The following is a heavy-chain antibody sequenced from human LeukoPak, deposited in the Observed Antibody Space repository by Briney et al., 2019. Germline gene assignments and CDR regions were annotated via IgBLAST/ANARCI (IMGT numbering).Heavy chain of an antibody. CDR3: ARGTYDILTGSYSSFDY. CDR2: INHSGST. Sequence: SETLSLTCAVYGGSFSGYYWSWIRQPPGKGLEWIGEINHSGSTNYNPSLKSRVTISVDTSKNQFSLKLSSVTAADTAVYYCARGTYDILTGSYSSFDYWGQGTLVTVSS. D-gene: IGHD3-9*01. CDR1: GGSFSGYY. V-gene: IGHV4-34*01. J-gene: IGHJ4*02.